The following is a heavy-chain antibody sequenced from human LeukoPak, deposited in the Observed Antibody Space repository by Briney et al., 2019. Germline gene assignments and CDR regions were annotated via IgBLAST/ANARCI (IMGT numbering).Heavy chain of an antibody. D-gene: IGHD2-15*01. V-gene: IGHV3-64D*09. J-gene: IGHJ4*02. CDR1: GFTFSSYA. Sequence: GGSLRLSCSASGFTFSSYAMHWVRQAPGKGLEYVSVISSNGGSTYYADSVKGRFTISRDNSKNTLYLQVSSLRAEDTAVYYCVKGQAPYCSGGSCYFFDYWGQGTLVTVSS. CDR2: ISSNGGST. CDR3: VKGQAPYCSGGSCYFFDY.